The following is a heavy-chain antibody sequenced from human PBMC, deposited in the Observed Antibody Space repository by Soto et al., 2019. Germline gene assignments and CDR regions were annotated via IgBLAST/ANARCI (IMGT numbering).Heavy chain of an antibody. CDR2: IYYSGST. J-gene: IGHJ4*02. CDR1: GGSISSSSYY. D-gene: IGHD5-12*01. V-gene: IGHV4-39*01. Sequence: LSLTCTVSGGSISSSSYYWGWIRQPPGKGLEWIGSIYYSGSTYYNPSLKSRVTISVDTSKNQFSLKLSSVTAADTAVYYCARRNVDSGYDPPSKYYFDYWGQGTLVTVYS. CDR3: ARRNVDSGYDPPSKYYFDY.